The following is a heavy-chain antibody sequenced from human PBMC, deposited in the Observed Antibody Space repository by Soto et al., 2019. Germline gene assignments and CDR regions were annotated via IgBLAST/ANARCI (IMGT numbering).Heavy chain of an antibody. V-gene: IGHV4-4*07. CDR2: IHSTRSP. J-gene: IGHJ5*02. Sequence: SETLSHTCTVSGDSVSKYYCNWIRQPAGKGLEWIGRIHSTRSPNYNPSLKSRVTMSVDTSKNQFSLKLNLTSVTAADTAVYYCARSPAYGDYANLDTWGQGTLVTVSS. CDR1: GDSVSKYY. CDR3: ARSPAYGDYANLDT. D-gene: IGHD4-17*01.